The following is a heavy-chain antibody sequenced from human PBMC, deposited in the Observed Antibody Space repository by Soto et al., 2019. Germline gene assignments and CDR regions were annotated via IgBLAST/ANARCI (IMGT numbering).Heavy chain of an antibody. CDR1: GFTFGNYW. V-gene: IGHV3-7*03. Sequence: EVQLVESGGGLVQPGGSLRLSCAASGFTFGNYWMTWVRQAPGKGLEWVANIKGDGSAKSYLDSVRGRFTVSRDNAENSLFLSMNLLRAEDTDLYYCARDVSPGSSGYYLAAFDIWGQGTMVTVS. J-gene: IGHJ3*02. CDR3: ARDVSPGSSGYYLAAFDI. D-gene: IGHD6-25*01. CDR2: IKGDGSAK.